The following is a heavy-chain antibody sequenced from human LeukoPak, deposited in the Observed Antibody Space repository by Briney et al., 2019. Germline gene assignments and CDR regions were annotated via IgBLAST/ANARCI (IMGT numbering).Heavy chain of an antibody. Sequence: GGSLRLSCAASGFTFSDYYMSWIRQAPGKGLEWVSYIGSGGSPIYYADSVKGRFTISRDNGRKSLYLQMNSLRGEDTAIYYCARDTSRGFDPWGQGTLVTVSS. D-gene: IGHD2-2*01. V-gene: IGHV3-11*04. CDR3: ARDTSRGFDP. CDR1: GFTFSDYY. J-gene: IGHJ5*02. CDR2: IGSGGSPI.